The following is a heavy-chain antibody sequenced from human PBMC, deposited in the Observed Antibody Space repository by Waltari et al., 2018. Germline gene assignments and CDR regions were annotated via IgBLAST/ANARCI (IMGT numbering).Heavy chain of an antibody. J-gene: IGHJ5*02. D-gene: IGHD1-7*01. V-gene: IGHV1-8*01. CDR3: ARGTGTLRCWFDP. CDR1: GYTFTNYD. CDR2: INPSTGNT. Sequence: QVQLVQSGAEVKKPGASVKVSCKASGYTFTNYDINWVRQATGQGLEWMGWINPSTGNTGYAQKFECRVTMTRNTSITTAYMDLSSLRCEDTAVYYGARGTGTLRCWFDPWGQGSLVTVSS.